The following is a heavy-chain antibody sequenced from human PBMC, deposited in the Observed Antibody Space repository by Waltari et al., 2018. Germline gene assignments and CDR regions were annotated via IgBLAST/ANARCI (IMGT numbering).Heavy chain of an antibody. J-gene: IGHJ4*02. CDR3: AKLHYDTRGYYGKVDY. CDR1: GFTFSDYA. V-gene: IGHV3-23*01. CDR2: ITSGGST. D-gene: IGHD3-22*01. Sequence: EVQLLESGGGLVQPGGSLRLSCAASGFTFSDYAMSWVRQAPGKGLRYVSSITSGGSTYYADSVKGRFAISRDNSKNTLYLQMNSLGAEDTAVYYCAKLHYDTRGYYGKVDYWGQGTLVTVSS.